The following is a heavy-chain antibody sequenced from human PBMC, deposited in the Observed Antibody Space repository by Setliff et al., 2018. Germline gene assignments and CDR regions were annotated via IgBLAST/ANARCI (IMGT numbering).Heavy chain of an antibody. V-gene: IGHV1-18*01. CDR1: GYTFTSYG. CDR2: ISAYNGNT. J-gene: IGHJ6*03. Sequence: ASVKVSCKASGYTFTSYGISWVRQAPGQGLEWMGWISAYNGNTNYIQKFQGRVTMTRDTSISTAYMELRRLKSDDTAVYYCARGEHIVSGDFYHYIDVWGKGTTVTVSS. D-gene: IGHD2-15*01. CDR3: ARGEHIVSGDFYHYIDV.